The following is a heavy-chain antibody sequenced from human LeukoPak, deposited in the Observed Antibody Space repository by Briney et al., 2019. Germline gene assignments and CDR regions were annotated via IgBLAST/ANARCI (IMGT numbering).Heavy chain of an antibody. D-gene: IGHD5-24*01. V-gene: IGHV4-31*03. CDR2: IYYSGTT. J-gene: IGHJ4*02. Sequence: PSETLSLTCTVSGGSISSGDYFWSWIRQHPGKGLEWIGYIYYSGTTYYNPSLKSRVTVSVDTSRNQFSLKLSSVTAADTAVYYCARIGCERGLPHNGVPFDYWGQGTLVTVSS. CDR3: ARIGCERGLPHNGVPFDY. CDR1: GGSISSGDYF.